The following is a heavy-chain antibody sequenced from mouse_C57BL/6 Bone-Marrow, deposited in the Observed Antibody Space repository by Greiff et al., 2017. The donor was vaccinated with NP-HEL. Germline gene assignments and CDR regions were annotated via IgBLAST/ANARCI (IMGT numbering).Heavy chain of an antibody. CDR2: IRSKSSNYAT. J-gene: IGHJ1*03. CDR3: VRDRYYYGSYWYFDV. V-gene: IGHV10-3*01. Sequence: DVHLVESGGGLVQPKGSLKLSCAASGFTFNTYAMHWVRQAPGKGLEWVARIRSKSSNYATYYADSVKDRFTISRDDSQSMLYLQMNNLKTEDTAMYYCVRDRYYYGSYWYFDVWGTGTTVTVSS. D-gene: IGHD1-1*01. CDR1: GFTFNTYA.